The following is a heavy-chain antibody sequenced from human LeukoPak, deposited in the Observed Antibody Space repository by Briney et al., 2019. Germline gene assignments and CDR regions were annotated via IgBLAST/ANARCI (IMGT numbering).Heavy chain of an antibody. D-gene: IGHD2-15*01. J-gene: IGHJ6*02. CDR2: ISYDGSNK. CDR3: ARDRYCSGGSCYFWGNYYYYGMDV. CDR1: GFTFGNYG. V-gene: IGHV3-30*03. Sequence: GGSLRLSCAASGFTFGNYGMHWVRQAPGKGLEWVAVISYDGSNKYYADSVKGRFTISRDNSKNTLYLQMNSLRAEDTAVYYCARDRYCSGGSCYFWGNYYYYGMDVWGQGTTVTVSS.